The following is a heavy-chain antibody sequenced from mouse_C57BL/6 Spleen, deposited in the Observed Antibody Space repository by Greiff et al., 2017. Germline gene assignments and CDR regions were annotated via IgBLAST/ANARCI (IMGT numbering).Heavy chain of an antibody. CDR2: INPSNGGT. V-gene: IGHV1-53*01. Sequence: QVQLQQPGTELVKPGASVKLSCKASGYTFTSYWMHWVKQRPGQGLEWIGNINPSNGGTNYNEKFKSKATLTVDKSSSTAYMQLSSLTSEDSAVYDCARPTMVTTKDFDYWGQGTTPTVSS. CDR3: ARPTMVTTKDFDY. CDR1: GYTFTSYW. J-gene: IGHJ2*01. D-gene: IGHD2-9*01.